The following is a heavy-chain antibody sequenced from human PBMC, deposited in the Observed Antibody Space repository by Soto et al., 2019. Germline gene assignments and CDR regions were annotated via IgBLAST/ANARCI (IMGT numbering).Heavy chain of an antibody. CDR2: INDSART. D-gene: IGHD2-21*02. CDR1: GKPFRRDN. V-gene: IGHV4-34*01. Sequence: TETLSLTCAFLGKPFRRDNFLSIRQPPEKGWEWIGKINDSARTNDWPSFKSRVSISVVTSKNQCSLKWSSVTAGDTAVYCCDREGIVVVTDYYCDYWGQGTLVTV. CDR3: DREGIVVVTDYYCDY. J-gene: IGHJ4*02.